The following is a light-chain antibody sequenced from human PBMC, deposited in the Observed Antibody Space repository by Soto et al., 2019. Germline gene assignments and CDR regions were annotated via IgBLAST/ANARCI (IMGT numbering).Light chain of an antibody. V-gene: IGKV3-15*01. CDR1: QSVSSN. J-gene: IGKJ1*01. CDR3: QQCGSLPGT. Sequence: DKVMTQSPATLSVSPGERATLSCRASQSVSSNLAWYQQKPGQAPRLLIYAASTRATDIPARFSGSGSGTEFTLTISSLQSEDFAVYYCQQCGSLPGTFGQGTRVDIK. CDR2: AAS.